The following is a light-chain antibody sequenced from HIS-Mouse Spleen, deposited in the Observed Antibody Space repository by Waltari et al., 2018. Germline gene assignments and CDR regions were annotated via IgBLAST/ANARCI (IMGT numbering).Light chain of an antibody. CDR2: STH. Sequence: QTVVTQEPSFSVSSGGTFTLTCGFSSGSVSTRYYPSRYHQTPGQAPLTLIYSTHTLACRVPYRFSGSILGNKAALTVTGAQVDDESDYYCVLDMGSSSWVFGGGTKLTVL. CDR1: SGSVSTRYY. J-gene: IGLJ3*02. V-gene: IGLV8-61*01. CDR3: VLDMGSSSWV.